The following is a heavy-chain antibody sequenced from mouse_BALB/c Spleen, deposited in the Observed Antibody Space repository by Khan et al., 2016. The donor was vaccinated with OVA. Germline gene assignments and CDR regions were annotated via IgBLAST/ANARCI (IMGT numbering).Heavy chain of an antibody. J-gene: IGHJ2*01. CDR3: AIIYGSYFDY. CDR2: INPHIGET. CDR1: GYSFTGYF. V-gene: IGHV1-20*02. Sequence: VQLQQSGPELVKPGASVKISCKASGYSFTGYFMNWVMQRHGKSLEWIGRINPHIGETFYNQTFKGKATLTVDESSSTAHLELRSLASEDSAVYYLAIIYGSYFDYWGQGTTLTVSS. D-gene: IGHD1-1*01.